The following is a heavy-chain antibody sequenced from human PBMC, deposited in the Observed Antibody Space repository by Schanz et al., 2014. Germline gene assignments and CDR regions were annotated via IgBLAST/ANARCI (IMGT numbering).Heavy chain of an antibody. J-gene: IGHJ4*02. V-gene: IGHV3-30-3*01. Sequence: QVQLLQFGGGVVLPGRSLRLSCAASGFTFSSYAMHWVRQAPGKGLEWVALLSNDGSIKYYADSVEGRFTISRDNSRNTLYLQRNSLRTEDTAVYYCASPSGYSDYGTYFDFWGQGTLVTVSS. CDR3: ASPSGYSDYGTYFDF. CDR1: GFTFSSYA. CDR2: LSNDGSIK. D-gene: IGHD5-12*01.